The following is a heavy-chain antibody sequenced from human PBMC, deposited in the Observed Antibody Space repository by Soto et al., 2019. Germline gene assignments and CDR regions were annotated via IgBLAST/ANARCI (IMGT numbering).Heavy chain of an antibody. V-gene: IGHV1-8*02. D-gene: IGHD7-27*01. CDR3: ARAPRNWGFDF. J-gene: IGHJ4*02. CDR1: GYTFTCHY. Sequence: ASVKVSCKASGYTFTCHYMHWVRQATGQGLEWMGWMNPNSGNTGYAQKFQGRVTMTRNTSISTAYMELSRLRFEDTAIYSCARAPRNWGFDFWGQGTPVTVSS. CDR2: MNPNSGNT.